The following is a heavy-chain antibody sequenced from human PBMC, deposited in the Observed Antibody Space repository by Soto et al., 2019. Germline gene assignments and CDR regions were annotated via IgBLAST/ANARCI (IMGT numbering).Heavy chain of an antibody. J-gene: IGHJ4*02. CDR3: ARESVAGFD. CDR2: VSDGGYNK. Sequence: GGSLRLSCAASGFTFSHYAMHWVRQPPGKGLEWVAVVSDGGYNKFYFDSVKGRFTVFRDDYKQTLDLQMNDLRPEDTAIYFCARESVAGFDWGQGTRVTVSS. CDR1: GFTFSHYA. D-gene: IGHD6-19*01. V-gene: IGHV3-30*04.